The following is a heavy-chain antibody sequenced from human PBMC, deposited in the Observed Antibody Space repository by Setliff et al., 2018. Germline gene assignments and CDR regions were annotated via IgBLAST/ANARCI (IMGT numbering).Heavy chain of an antibody. D-gene: IGHD3-22*01. CDR1: GGSISSHY. CDR2: IYYSGST. V-gene: IGHV4-59*11. CDR3: AREQGVRRKWLLPSRHPYFDY. J-gene: IGHJ4*02. Sequence: SETLSLTCTVSGGSISSHYWSWIRQPPGKGLEWIGSIYYSGSTNYNPSLKSRVTISVDTSKNQVSLKLSSVTAADTAVYYCAREQGVRRKWLLPSRHPYFDYWGQGTLVTVSS.